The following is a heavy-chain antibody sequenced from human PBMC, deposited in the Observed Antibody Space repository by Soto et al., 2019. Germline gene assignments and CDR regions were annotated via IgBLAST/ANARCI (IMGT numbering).Heavy chain of an antibody. CDR2: ISSNGGTT. J-gene: IGHJ4*02. D-gene: IGHD1-7*01. CDR1: GFTFSSYD. CDR3: VRRVSGNYDY. V-gene: IGHV3-64*01. Sequence: EVQLAESGGGMVQPGGSLRLSCVASGFTFSSYDMHWVRQAPGKGLEYVSSISSNGGTTYYGHSVKGRFTISRDNSKNTLYLQMGSLRAADMAVYYCVRRVSGNYDYWGQGTLVTVSS.